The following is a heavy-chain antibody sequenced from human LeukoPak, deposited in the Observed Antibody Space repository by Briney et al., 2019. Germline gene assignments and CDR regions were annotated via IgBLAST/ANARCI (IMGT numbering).Heavy chain of an antibody. V-gene: IGHV5-51*01. Sequence: GESLKISCQTSGYSFTNYWIGWVRQMPGKGLEWMGIIYPGDSDARYSPSFQGQVTISVDRSINTAYLQWSSLRASDTATYYCARHGYNWNDGISFDIWGQGTMVTVSS. CDR1: GYSFTNYW. D-gene: IGHD1-1*01. CDR2: IYPGDSDA. J-gene: IGHJ3*02. CDR3: ARHGYNWNDGISFDI.